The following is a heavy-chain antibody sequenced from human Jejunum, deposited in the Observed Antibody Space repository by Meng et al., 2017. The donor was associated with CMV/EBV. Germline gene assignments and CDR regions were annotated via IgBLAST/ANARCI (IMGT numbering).Heavy chain of an antibody. J-gene: IGHJ4*02. V-gene: IGHV3-23*01. CDR2: ISIYGGST. D-gene: IGHD2-2*01. CDR1: GFSFISCG. Sequence: ASGFSFISCGINWVRQAPGKGLEWVSSISIYGGSTFYADSVKGRFTISRDNSKDTLSLQMNSLRADDTAVYYCAKNLLSPSSFFDLWGQGTLVTVSS. CDR3: AKNLLSPSSFFDL.